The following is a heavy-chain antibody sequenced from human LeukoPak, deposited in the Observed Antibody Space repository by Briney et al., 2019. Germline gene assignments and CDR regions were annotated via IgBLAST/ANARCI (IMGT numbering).Heavy chain of an antibody. Sequence: ASVKVSCKTSGYTFTDYYIHRVRQAPGQGLEWMGRINPKSGGANFAQKYQGRVTMTRDTSIGTAYMELNRLTSDDTAVFYCARGYDGDYWGQGTLVTVSS. CDR2: INPKSGGA. V-gene: IGHV1-2*06. CDR3: ARGYDGDY. CDR1: GYTFTDYY. D-gene: IGHD1-1*01. J-gene: IGHJ4*02.